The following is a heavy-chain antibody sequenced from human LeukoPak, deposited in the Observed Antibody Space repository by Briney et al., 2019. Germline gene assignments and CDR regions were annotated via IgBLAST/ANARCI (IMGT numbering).Heavy chain of an antibody. CDR3: ARGSSRFDC. CDR1: GGSISSYY. J-gene: IGHJ4*02. CDR2: TSYSDST. D-gene: IGHD6-13*01. V-gene: IGHV4-59*01. Sequence: SETLSLTCTVSGGSISSYYWSWIRQPPGRGLEWIGYTSYSDSTRYSPSLKSRVTMSIDTSMNQFSLKVTSVTPADTAVYYCARGSSRFDCWGQGTLVTVSS.